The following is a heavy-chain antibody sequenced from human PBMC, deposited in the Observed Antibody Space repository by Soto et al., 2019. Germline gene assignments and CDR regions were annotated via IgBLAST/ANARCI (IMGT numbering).Heavy chain of an antibody. Sequence: QVHLVESGGGVVQPGRSLRLSCAASGFTFSKYAIHWVRQVPGKGLEWVAAISCDGADKYFAKSVRDRFTISRDNSKNTLYLELNSLRPEDTAVYYCVRARGENSCSEFVIHYWGQGTLVTVSS. D-gene: IGHD5-12*01. CDR1: GFTFSKYA. J-gene: IGHJ4*02. CDR2: ISCDGADK. CDR3: VRARGENSCSEFVIHY. V-gene: IGHV3-30-3*01.